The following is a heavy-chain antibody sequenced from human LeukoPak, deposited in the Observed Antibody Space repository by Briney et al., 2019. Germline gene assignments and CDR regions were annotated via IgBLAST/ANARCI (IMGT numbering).Heavy chain of an antibody. Sequence: PSETLSLTCTVSDGSIINNNHYWGWTRQPPGKGLEWIGSISYSGGTAYNPSLRSRVAISVDTSKNQFSLKVNSVTAADTAVYYCAREVEYYDSSGYRPHAFDIWGQGTLVTVSS. CDR1: DGSIINNNHY. CDR3: AREVEYYDSSGYRPHAFDI. V-gene: IGHV4-39*02. J-gene: IGHJ3*02. D-gene: IGHD3-22*01. CDR2: ISYSGGT.